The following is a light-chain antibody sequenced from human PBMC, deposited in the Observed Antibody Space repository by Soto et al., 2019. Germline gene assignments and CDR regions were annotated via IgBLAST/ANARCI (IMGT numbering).Light chain of an antibody. CDR1: QTINQW. J-gene: IGKJ4*01. Sequence: DIQMTQSPSTLSASVGDRVTITCRASQTINQWLAWYQQKPGKPPKLLISKASNVQSGVPSRFSGSGSETEFTLTISSLQPDDFATYYCQQYNSYSLLTFAGGTRVDIK. CDR2: KAS. V-gene: IGKV1-5*03. CDR3: QQYNSYSLLT.